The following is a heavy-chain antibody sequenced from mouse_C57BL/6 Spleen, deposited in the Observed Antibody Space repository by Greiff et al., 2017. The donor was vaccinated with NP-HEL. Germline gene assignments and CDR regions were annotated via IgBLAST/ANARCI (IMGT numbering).Heavy chain of an antibody. D-gene: IGHD1-1*01. CDR1: GYTFTSYW. Sequence: VQLQQPGAELVKPGASVKLSCKASGYTFTSYWMHWVKQRPGQGLEWIGMIHSNSGSTNYNEKFKSKATLTVDKSSSTAYMQLSSLTSEDSAVYYCARNGSSYVGWYFDVWGTGTTVTVSS. V-gene: IGHV1-64*01. CDR2: IHSNSGST. CDR3: ARNGSSYVGWYFDV. J-gene: IGHJ1*03.